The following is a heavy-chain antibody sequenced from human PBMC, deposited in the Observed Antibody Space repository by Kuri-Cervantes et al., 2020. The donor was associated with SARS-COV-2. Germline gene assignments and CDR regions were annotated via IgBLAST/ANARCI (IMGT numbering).Heavy chain of an antibody. D-gene: IGHD2-2*01. V-gene: IGHV3-33*01. J-gene: IGHJ4*02. CDR1: GFTCSSYG. Sequence: LSLTCAASGFTCSSYGMHWVRQAPGKGLEWVAVIWYDGSNKYYADSVKGRFTISRDNSKNTLYLQMNSLRAKDTAVYYCARDLVPAAMLDYWGQGTLVTVSS. CDR3: ARDLVPAAMLDY. CDR2: IWYDGSNK.